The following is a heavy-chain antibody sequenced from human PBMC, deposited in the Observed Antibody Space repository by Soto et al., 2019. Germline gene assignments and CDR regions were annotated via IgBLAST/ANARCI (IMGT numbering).Heavy chain of an antibody. J-gene: IGHJ6*02. CDR2: IIPIFGTA. Sequence: PVKVSCKASGGTFSSYASSWVQQAPGEGLEWMGGIIPIFGTANYAQKFQGRVTITADESTSTAYMELSSLRSEDTAVYYCARDLRVGQLWPPDLRYYYYGMDVGG. CDR3: ARDLRVGQLWPPDLRYYYYGMDV. D-gene: IGHD5-18*01. CDR1: GGTFSSYA. V-gene: IGHV1-69*13.